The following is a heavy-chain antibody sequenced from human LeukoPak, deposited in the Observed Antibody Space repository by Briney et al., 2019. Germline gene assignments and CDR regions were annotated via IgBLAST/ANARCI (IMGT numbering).Heavy chain of an antibody. J-gene: IGHJ4*02. Sequence: SETLSLTCAVYGGSFSGYYWSWIRQPPGKGLEWIGEINHSGSTNYNPSLKSRVTISVDTSKNQFSLKLSSVTAADTAVYYCAIHGTNDFGFDYWGQGALVTVSS. CDR2: INHSGST. CDR1: GGSFSGYY. CDR3: AIHGTNDFGFDY. D-gene: IGHD2-8*01. V-gene: IGHV4-34*01.